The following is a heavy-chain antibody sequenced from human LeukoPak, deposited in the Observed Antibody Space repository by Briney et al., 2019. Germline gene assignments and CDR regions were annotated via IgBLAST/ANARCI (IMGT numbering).Heavy chain of an antibody. CDR1: GFTFSSYA. Sequence: GGSLRLSCIASGFTFSSYAMSWVRQAPGKGLKWVSIIFSGGSTYYADSVRGRFTISRDNSKNTVYLQINSLRAEDTGIYYCARATVLGATRWFDPWGQGTLVTVSS. J-gene: IGHJ5*02. D-gene: IGHD1-26*01. V-gene: IGHV3-66*01. CDR3: ARATVLGATRWFDP. CDR2: IFSGGST.